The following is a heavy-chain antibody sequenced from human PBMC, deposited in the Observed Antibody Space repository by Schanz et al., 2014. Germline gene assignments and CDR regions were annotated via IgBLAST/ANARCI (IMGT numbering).Heavy chain of an antibody. Sequence: QVQVVQSGAELKKPGASVKVSCKASGYTFSSHGIHWLRQAPGQSLEWMGWINTANGNAKYSANFQARVTITSDTSATTAYMERTNLRSEDTAVYYCARDLPYCDGGKCYSDGFDIWGQGTLVTISS. CDR1: GYTFSSHG. CDR2: INTANGNA. V-gene: IGHV1-3*04. D-gene: IGHD2-21*01. J-gene: IGHJ3*02. CDR3: ARDLPYCDGGKCYSDGFDI.